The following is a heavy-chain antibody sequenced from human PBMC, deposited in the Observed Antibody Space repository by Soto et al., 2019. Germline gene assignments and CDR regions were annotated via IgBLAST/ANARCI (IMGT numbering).Heavy chain of an antibody. CDR3: ARELHCSSTSCYDLWFDP. CDR2: IYYSGST. V-gene: IGHV4-59*01. CDR1: GGSISSYY. J-gene: IGHJ5*02. Sequence: PSETLSLTCTVSGGSISSYYWSWIRQPPGKGLEWIGYIYYSGSTNYNPSLKGRVTISVDTSKNQFSLKLSSVTAADTAVYYCARELHCSSTSCYDLWFDPWGQGTLVTVSS. D-gene: IGHD2-2*01.